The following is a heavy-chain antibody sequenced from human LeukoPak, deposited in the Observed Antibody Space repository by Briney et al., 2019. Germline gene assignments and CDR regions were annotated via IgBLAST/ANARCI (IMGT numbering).Heavy chain of an antibody. CDR3: ARLVEWLVPDY. V-gene: IGHV3-23*01. Sequence: GGSLRLSCAASGFTFSSSAMSWVRQAPGKGLEWVSAISNNGGYTYYADSVQGRFTISRDNSKSTLRLQMNSLRAEDTAVYYCARLVEWLVPDYWGQGTLVTVSS. D-gene: IGHD6-19*01. CDR2: ISNNGGYT. J-gene: IGHJ4*02. CDR1: GFTFSSSA.